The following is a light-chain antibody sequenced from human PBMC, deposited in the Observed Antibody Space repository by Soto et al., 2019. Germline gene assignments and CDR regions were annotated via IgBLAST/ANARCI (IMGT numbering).Light chain of an antibody. V-gene: IGKV3-11*01. Sequence: EIVLTQSPATLSLSPGERATLSCRASQSVSSYLAWYQQKPGQAPRLLIYDASNRATVIPARFSGSGSGTDSTLTISSLEHEDFAVYYCQQRSNWPITFGQGTRLEIK. J-gene: IGKJ5*01. CDR1: QSVSSY. CDR2: DAS. CDR3: QQRSNWPIT.